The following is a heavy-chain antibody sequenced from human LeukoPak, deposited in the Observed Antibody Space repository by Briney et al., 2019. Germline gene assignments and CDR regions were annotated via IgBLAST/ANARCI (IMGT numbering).Heavy chain of an antibody. J-gene: IGHJ4*02. V-gene: IGHV5-51*01. CDR1: GYAFTTNW. D-gene: IGHD1-26*01. CDR3: ARPGYSGSLEY. Sequence: GESLKISCKGSGYAFTTNWIGWVRQMPGKGLEWMGIIYPADSDTRYSPSFQGQVTISADKSISTAYLQWNSLKASDTTMYYCARPGYSGSLEYWGQGTLVTVSS. CDR2: IYPADSDT.